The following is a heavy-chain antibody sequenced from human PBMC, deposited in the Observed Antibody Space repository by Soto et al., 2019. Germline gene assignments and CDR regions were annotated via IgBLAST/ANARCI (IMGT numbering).Heavy chain of an antibody. Sequence: SETLSLTCNVSGAYISSYYWTWIRQPPGGGLEWIGYMHHTQGTNDNPSLRGRVHMSIDTSMNQFSLRLTSVTAADTAVYYCARVPFVGYFDWLDLWGHGTLVTVSS. D-gene: IGHD3-9*01. CDR3: ARVPFVGYFDWLDL. CDR2: MHHTQGT. J-gene: IGHJ5*02. V-gene: IGHV4-59*01. CDR1: GAYISSYY.